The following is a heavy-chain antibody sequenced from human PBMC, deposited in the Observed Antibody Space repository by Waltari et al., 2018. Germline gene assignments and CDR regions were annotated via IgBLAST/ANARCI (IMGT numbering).Heavy chain of an antibody. D-gene: IGHD6-13*01. CDR3: ARGFSSSWYVMDY. Sequence: QVQLVESGGGVVQPGRSLRLSCAASEFTFSSYGIHWVRQAPGKGLEWVAVLWYDGSNKYYAESVKGRFTISRDNSKKMLFLQMNSLRAEDAAVYYCARGFSSSWYVMDYWGQGTLVTVSS. V-gene: IGHV3-33*01. J-gene: IGHJ4*02. CDR1: EFTFSSYG. CDR2: LWYDGSNK.